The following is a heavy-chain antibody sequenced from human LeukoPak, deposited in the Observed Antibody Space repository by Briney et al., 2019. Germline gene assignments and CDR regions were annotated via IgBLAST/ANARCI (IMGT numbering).Heavy chain of an antibody. Sequence: SETLSLTCAVYGGSFSDYFWGWIRQPPGKGLEWIGEINHSGRTYYNPSLKSRVTISVDTSKNQFSLKLSSVTAADTAVHYCARHDAGIAARPFDNWGQGTLVTVSS. V-gene: IGHV4-34*01. CDR3: ARHDAGIAARPFDN. CDR1: GGSFSDYF. D-gene: IGHD6-6*01. CDR2: INHSGRT. J-gene: IGHJ4*02.